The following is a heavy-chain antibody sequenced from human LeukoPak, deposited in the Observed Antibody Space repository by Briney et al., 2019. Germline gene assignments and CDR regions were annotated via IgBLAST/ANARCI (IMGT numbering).Heavy chain of an antibody. CDR2: SDRVGST. CDR1: GGAINSGAYA. V-gene: IGHV4-61*02. CDR3: ATYMVRGVVMHAFDS. D-gene: IGHD3-10*01. Sequence: PSDTLSLTCAASGGAINSGAYAWAWIAQPAGQEWDWIGSSDRVGSTNYNPSPKSRVTISGDTSQKQFSLKLSSVNAADTAVYYCATYMVRGVVMHAFDSWGQGTMVTVS. J-gene: IGHJ3*02.